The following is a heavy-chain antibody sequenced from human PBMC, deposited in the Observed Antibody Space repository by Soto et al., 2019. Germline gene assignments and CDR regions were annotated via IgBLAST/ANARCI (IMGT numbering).Heavy chain of an antibody. J-gene: IGHJ6*02. V-gene: IGHV1-2*04. CDR2: INPNSGGT. D-gene: IGHD1-20*01. CDR1: GYTFTGYY. CDR3: ARQGITGTTSHYGVDV. Sequence: QVQLVQSGAEVKKPGASVKVSCKASGYTFTGYYMHWVRQAPGQGLEWMGWINPNSGGTNYAQKFQGWVTMTRDTSISTAYMELSRLRSDDTAVYYCARQGITGTTSHYGVDVWGQGTTVTVSS.